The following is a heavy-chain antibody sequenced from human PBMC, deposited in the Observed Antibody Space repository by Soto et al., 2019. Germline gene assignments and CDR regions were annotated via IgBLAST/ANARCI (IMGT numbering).Heavy chain of an antibody. D-gene: IGHD6-19*01. CDR2: NDYSGNT. CDR1: SDSISSYY. J-gene: IGHJ4*02. V-gene: IGHV4-59*08. CDR3: ARAVGDPLYYLDY. Sequence: QVQLQESGPGLVRPSETLSLTCTVSSDSISSYYWIWIRQSPGKGLEWIGYNDYSGNTNYNPSLKSRVTISGDTSKNQFSLRLSSVTAADKAVYYCARAVGDPLYYLDYWGQGTLVTVSS.